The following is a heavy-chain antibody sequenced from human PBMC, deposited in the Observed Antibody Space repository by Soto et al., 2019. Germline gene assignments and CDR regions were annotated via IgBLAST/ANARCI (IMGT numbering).Heavy chain of an antibody. CDR2: ISGSGDRI. Sequence: GGSLRLACAASGFTFSDYYMSWVRQAPGKGLDWVSGISGSGDRIYYADSAKGRFTISKDISRNSLSLQLDSLGVEDTAVYFCVKDDGGYPSTAPHWGQGTLVTVSS. CDR3: VKDDGGYPSTAPH. D-gene: IGHD3-22*01. J-gene: IGHJ4*02. V-gene: IGHV3-23*01. CDR1: GFTFSDYY.